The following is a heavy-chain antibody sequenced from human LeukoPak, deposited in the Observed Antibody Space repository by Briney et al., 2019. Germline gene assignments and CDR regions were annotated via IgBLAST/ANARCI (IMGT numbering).Heavy chain of an antibody. V-gene: IGHV1-2*06. CDR3: ARDFAGAATGFDY. Sequence: ASVKVSCKASGYTFTAYYMHWVRQAPGQGLEWMGRINPNSGDTNYAQKFQGRVTMTRDTSISTAYMGVSRLRSDDTAVYYCARDFAGAATGFDYWGQGTLVIVSS. CDR1: GYTFTAYY. CDR2: INPNSGDT. J-gene: IGHJ4*02. D-gene: IGHD6-13*01.